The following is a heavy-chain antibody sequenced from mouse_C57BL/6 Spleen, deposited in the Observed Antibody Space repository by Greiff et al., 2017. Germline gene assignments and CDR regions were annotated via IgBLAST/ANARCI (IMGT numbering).Heavy chain of an antibody. CDR1: GFSLRTSGMG. Sequence: QVTLKESGPGILQSSQTLSLTCSFSGFSLRTSGMGVSWIRQPSGKGLEWLAHIYWDDDKRYNPSLKSRLTISKDTSRNQVFLKITSVDTADTATYYCARREEGYYGLDYWGQGTTLTVSS. D-gene: IGHD1-1*01. J-gene: IGHJ2*01. V-gene: IGHV8-12*01. CDR3: ARREEGYYGLDY. CDR2: IYWDDDK.